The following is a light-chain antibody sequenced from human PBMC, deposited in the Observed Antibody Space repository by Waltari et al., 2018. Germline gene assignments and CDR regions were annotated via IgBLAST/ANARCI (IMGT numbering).Light chain of an antibody. CDR2: YDS. CDR1: NMGSKS. Sequence: YVLTQPPSVSVDPGKTARLTWGGDNMGSKSVNWYQQKPGQAPVLVMFYDSDRPSEIPERFSGSNSGNTATLTISWVEAGDEADYHCQVWDDVTDSGVFGGGTKLTVL. CDR3: QVWDDVTDSGV. J-gene: IGLJ3*02. V-gene: IGLV3-21*04.